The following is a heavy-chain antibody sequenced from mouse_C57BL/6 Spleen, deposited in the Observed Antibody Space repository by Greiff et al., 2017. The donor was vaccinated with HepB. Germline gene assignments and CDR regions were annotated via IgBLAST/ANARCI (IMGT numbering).Heavy chain of an antibody. CDR3: ARGGLAWFAY. CDR2: IYPGDGDT. Sequence: VMLVESGAELVKPGASVKISCKASGYAFSSYWMNWVKQRPGKGLEWIGQIYPGDGDTNYNGKFKGKATLTADKSSSTAYMQLSSLTSEDSAVYFCARGGLAWFAYWGQGTLVTVSA. D-gene: IGHD3-1*01. J-gene: IGHJ3*01. V-gene: IGHV1-80*01. CDR1: GYAFSSYW.